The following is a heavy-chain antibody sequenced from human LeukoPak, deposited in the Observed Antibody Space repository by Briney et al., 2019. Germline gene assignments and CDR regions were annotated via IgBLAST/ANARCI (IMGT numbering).Heavy chain of an antibody. CDR2: VNWNGGST. Sequence: GGSLRLSCAASGFTFDDYGMSWVRQAPGKGLEWISGVNWNGGSTGYADSVKGRFTISRDTSKNTLYLQMNSLRAEDTAIYYCAKDSYNWNYGLFDYWGQGTLVTVSS. CDR3: AKDSYNWNYGLFDY. D-gene: IGHD1-7*01. CDR1: GFTFDDYG. V-gene: IGHV3-20*04. J-gene: IGHJ4*02.